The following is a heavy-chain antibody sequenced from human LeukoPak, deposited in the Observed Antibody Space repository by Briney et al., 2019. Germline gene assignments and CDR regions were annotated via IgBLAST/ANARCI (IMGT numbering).Heavy chain of an antibody. J-gene: IGHJ4*02. D-gene: IGHD4-11*01. V-gene: IGHV3-23*05. CDR2: FKTKYSQV. CDR3: ARSVPDYTRFDY. CDR1: GFTFSDYA. Sequence: GGSLRLSCVASGFTFSDYAMNWVRQAPGKGLEWVSTFKTKYSQVYYADSVRGRFTISTDNSEKTVYPQMNSLRAEDTALYYCARSVPDYTRFDYWGQGALVTVSS.